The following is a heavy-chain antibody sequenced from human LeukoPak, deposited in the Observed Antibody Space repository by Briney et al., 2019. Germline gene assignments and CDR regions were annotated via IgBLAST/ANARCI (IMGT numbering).Heavy chain of an antibody. J-gene: IGHJ6*02. CDR1: GFNVNRYW. CDR2: IKHDGSEQ. V-gene: IGHV3-7*01. CDR3: ARTPRSETGV. D-gene: IGHD3-3*01. Sequence: GGSLRLSCAASGFNVNRYWMSWLRQAPGKGLEWVANIKHDGSEQNYVGSVKGRFTISRDNAKNSLYLQMNSLRAEDTAVYYCARTPRSETGVWGQGTTVTVSS.